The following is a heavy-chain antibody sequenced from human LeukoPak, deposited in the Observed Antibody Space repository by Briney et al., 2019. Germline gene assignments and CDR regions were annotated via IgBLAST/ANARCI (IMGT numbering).Heavy chain of an antibody. V-gene: IGHV3-30*18. Sequence: PGGSLRLSCAASGFTFSSYGMHWVRQAPGKGLEWVAVIPYDGSNKYYADSVKGRFTISRDNSKNTLYLQMNSLRAEDTAVYYCAKEGHDYGDYYYYGMDVWGKGTTVTVSS. CDR3: AKEGHDYGDYYYYGMDV. D-gene: IGHD4-17*01. CDR1: GFTFSSYG. J-gene: IGHJ6*04. CDR2: IPYDGSNK.